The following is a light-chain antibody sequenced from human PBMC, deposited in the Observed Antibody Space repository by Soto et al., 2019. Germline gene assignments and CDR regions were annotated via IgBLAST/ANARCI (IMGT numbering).Light chain of an antibody. CDR1: RILFFSPARKDF. J-gene: IGKJ1*01. CDR2: WAS. V-gene: IGKV4-1*01. Sequence: EIVLTQSPESLAVSLGERATINCKSSRILFFSPARKDFLGWFQKKPGQPPKLLIYWASTRASGVPERFVGSGSGTDFTLAITRLQAEDVGVYYCQQYYLTQSFGQGTKVDIK. CDR3: QQYYLTQS.